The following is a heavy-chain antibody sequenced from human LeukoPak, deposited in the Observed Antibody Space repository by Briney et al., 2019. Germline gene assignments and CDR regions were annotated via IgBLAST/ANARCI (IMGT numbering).Heavy chain of an antibody. J-gene: IGHJ6*03. Sequence: GGSLRLSCAASGFTFSSYSMNWVRQAPGKGLEWVSSISSSSSYIYYADSVKGRFTISRDNAKNSLYLQMTRLRAEDTAVYYCARVGPQLRYFDWLLYSGYYYYMDVWGKGTTVTVSS. V-gene: IGHV3-21*01. D-gene: IGHD3-9*01. CDR3: ARVGPQLRYFDWLLYSGYYYYMDV. CDR1: GFTFSSYS. CDR2: ISSSSSYI.